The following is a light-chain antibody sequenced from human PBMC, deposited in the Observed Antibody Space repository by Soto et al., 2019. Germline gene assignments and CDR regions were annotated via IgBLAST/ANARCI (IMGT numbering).Light chain of an antibody. CDR3: QQSHSSPLT. CDR1: QTISRY. Sequence: DIQMTQSPSSLSASVGDRVTITCRASQTISRYLNWYQQKPGKAPDLLISAAASRESGVPSRFSGSGYGTDFTLTISNLQPEDFATYYCQQSHSSPLTFGGGTKVEI. J-gene: IGKJ4*01. CDR2: AAA. V-gene: IGKV1-39*01.